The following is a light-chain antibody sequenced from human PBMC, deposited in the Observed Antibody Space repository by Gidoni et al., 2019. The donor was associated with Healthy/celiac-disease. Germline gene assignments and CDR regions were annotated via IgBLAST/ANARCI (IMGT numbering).Light chain of an antibody. V-gene: IGKV1-5*01. CDR2: AAS. Sequence: GDRVTITCRASQSISSWLAWYQQKPGKAPKLLIYAASSLESGVPSRLSGSGSGTEFTLTISSLQPDDFATYYCQQYNSYSTWTFGQGTKVEIK. J-gene: IGKJ1*01. CDR3: QQYNSYSTWT. CDR1: QSISSW.